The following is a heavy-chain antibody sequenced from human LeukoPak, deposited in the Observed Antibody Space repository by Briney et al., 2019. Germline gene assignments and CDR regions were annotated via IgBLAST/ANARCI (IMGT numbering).Heavy chain of an antibody. CDR2: ISYDGSNK. V-gene: IGHV3-30*18. J-gene: IGHJ4*02. CDR1: GFTFSSYG. CDR3: AKGATIIVVVPAALDY. D-gene: IGHD2-2*01. Sequence: GGSLRLSCAASGFTFSSYGMHWVRQAPGKGLEWVAVISYDGSNKYYADSVKGRFTISRDNSKNTLYLQMNSLRAEDTAVYYCAKGATIIVVVPAALDYWGQGTLVTVSS.